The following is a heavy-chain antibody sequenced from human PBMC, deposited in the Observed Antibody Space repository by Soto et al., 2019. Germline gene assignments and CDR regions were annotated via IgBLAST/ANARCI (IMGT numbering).Heavy chain of an antibody. D-gene: IGHD2-2*01. CDR1: GGSISGSSYY. V-gene: IGHV4-39*01. CDR2: IFYSGST. CDR3: ARQSPAAGDY. J-gene: IGHJ4*02. Sequence: ETLSLTCTVSGGSISGSSYYCAWIRQPPGKGLEWIGSIFYSGSTYYNPSLKSRVTISVDTSKNQFSLNLNSVTAADTAVYYCARQSPAAGDYWGQGTLVTVSS.